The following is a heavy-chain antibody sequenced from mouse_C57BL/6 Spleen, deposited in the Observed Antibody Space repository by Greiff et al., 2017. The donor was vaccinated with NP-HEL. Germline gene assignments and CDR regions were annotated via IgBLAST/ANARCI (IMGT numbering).Heavy chain of an antibody. Sequence: EVQVVESGGGLVKPGGSLKLSCAASGFTFSDYGMHWVRQAPEKGLEWVAYISSGSSTIYYADTVKGRFTISRDNAKNTLFLQMTSLRSEDTAMYYCARPTTVVVPYAMDYWGQGTSVTVSS. CDR3: ARPTTVVVPYAMDY. D-gene: IGHD1-1*01. CDR1: GFTFSDYG. CDR2: ISSGSSTI. V-gene: IGHV5-17*01. J-gene: IGHJ4*01.